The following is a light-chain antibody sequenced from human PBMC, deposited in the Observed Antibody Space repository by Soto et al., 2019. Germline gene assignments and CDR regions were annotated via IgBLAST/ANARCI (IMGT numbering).Light chain of an antibody. CDR3: QQYGSSSWT. V-gene: IGKV3-20*01. CDR2: GAS. Sequence: EIVLTQSPGTLSLSPGERATLSCRTSQSVSSSYLAWYQQKPGQAPRLLIYGASSRATGIPDRFSGSGSGTDITLTISRPEPEDFAVYYCQQYGSSSWTFGQGTKVEIK. J-gene: IGKJ1*01. CDR1: QSVSSSY.